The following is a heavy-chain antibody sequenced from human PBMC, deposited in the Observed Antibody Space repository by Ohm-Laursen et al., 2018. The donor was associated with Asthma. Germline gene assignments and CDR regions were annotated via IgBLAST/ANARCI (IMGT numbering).Heavy chain of an antibody. CDR1: GYTFSRYS. J-gene: IGHJ4*02. Sequence: SLRLSCAASGYTFSRYSIHWIRQAPGKGLEWVASISTASTFIYYADSVRGRFTTSRDNAKNSLYLQMNSLRAEDTAVYYCARDTTLSYYDSSGYFDYWGQGTLVTVSS. D-gene: IGHD3-22*01. CDR2: ISTASTFI. V-gene: IGHV3-21*01. CDR3: ARDTTLSYYDSSGYFDY.